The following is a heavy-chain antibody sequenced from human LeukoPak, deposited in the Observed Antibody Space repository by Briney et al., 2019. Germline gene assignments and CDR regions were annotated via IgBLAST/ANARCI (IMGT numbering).Heavy chain of an antibody. J-gene: IGHJ4*02. CDR3: ARGGSGSYYNVKGY. CDR2: INSDGSST. D-gene: IGHD3-10*01. Sequence: GGSLRLSCAASGFTFSSYAMHWVRQAPGKGLVWVSRINSDGSSTSYADSVKGRFTISRDNAKNTLYLQMNSLRAEDTAVYYCARGGSGSYYNVKGYWGQGTLVTVSS. CDR1: GFTFSSYA. V-gene: IGHV3-74*01.